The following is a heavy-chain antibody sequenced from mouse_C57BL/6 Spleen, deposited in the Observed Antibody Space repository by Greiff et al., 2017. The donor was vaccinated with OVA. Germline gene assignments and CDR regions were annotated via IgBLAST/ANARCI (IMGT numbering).Heavy chain of an antibody. D-gene: IGHD2-1*01. Sequence: DVMLVESGGGLVKPGGSLKLSCAASGFTFSSYAMSWVRQTPEKRLEWVATISDGGSYTYYPDNVKGRFTISRDNAKNNLYLQMSHLKSEDTAMYYCAREGNSNYYAMDYWGQGTSVTVSS. CDR1: GFTFSSYA. CDR2: ISDGGSYT. CDR3: AREGNSNYYAMDY. J-gene: IGHJ4*01. V-gene: IGHV5-4*01.